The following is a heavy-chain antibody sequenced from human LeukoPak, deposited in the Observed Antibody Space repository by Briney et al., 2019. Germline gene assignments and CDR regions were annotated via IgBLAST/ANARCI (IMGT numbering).Heavy chain of an antibody. CDR3: AKTLGYCSTTGCYGAFDI. CDR2: IIPMFGTP. J-gene: IGHJ3*02. Sequence: SVKVSCEASGGTFRSYAISWVRQAPGQGLEWMGGIIPMFGTPNYAQKFQGRVRITADESTSTAYMELSSLRSEDTAVYYCAKTLGYCSTTGCYGAFDIWGQGTMVTVSS. D-gene: IGHD2-2*01. V-gene: IGHV1-69*13. CDR1: GGTFRSYA.